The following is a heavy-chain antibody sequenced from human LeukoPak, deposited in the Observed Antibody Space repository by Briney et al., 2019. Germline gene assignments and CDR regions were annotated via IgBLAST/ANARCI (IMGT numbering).Heavy chain of an antibody. V-gene: IGHV4-38-2*02. CDR3: ARLSAAGVWFDP. Sequence: PSETLSLTCTVSGYSISSGYYWGWIRQPPGKGLEWIGSISHSGSTYYNPSLKSRVTISLDTSKNQFSLKLSSATAADTAVYYCARLSAAGVWFDPWGQGTLVTVSS. CDR2: ISHSGST. J-gene: IGHJ5*02. CDR1: GYSISSGYY. D-gene: IGHD6-13*01.